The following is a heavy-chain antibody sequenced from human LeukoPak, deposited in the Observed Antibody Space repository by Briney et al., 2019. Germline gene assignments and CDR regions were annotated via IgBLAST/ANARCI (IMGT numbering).Heavy chain of an antibody. CDR3: ARDSSSWYGDYYYMDV. D-gene: IGHD6-13*01. V-gene: IGHV3-21*01. Sequence: GGSLRLSCAASGFTFSSYSMNWVRQAPGKGLEWVSSISSSSSYIYYADSVKGRFTISRDNAKNSLYLQMNSLRAEDTAVYYCARDSSSWYGDYYYMDVWGKGTTVTVSS. CDR2: ISSSSSYI. CDR1: GFTFSSYS. J-gene: IGHJ6*03.